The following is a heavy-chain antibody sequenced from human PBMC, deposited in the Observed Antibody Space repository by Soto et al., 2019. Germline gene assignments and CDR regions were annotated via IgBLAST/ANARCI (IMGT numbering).Heavy chain of an antibody. D-gene: IGHD6-19*01. J-gene: IGHJ6*02. Sequence: QVQLVQSGAEVKTPGASVKVSCKASGYTFTSYYMHWVRQAPGQGLEWMGIINPSGDSTSYAQKFQGRVTMTRDTSTSTVYMELNSLRAEDTAVYYCARDPSLDQWLVPGGGMDVWGQGTTVTVSS. CDR2: INPSGDST. CDR3: ARDPSLDQWLVPGGGMDV. V-gene: IGHV1-46*01. CDR1: GYTFTSYY.